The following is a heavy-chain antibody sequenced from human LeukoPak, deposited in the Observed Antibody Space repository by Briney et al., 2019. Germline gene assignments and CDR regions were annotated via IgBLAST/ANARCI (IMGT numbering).Heavy chain of an antibody. D-gene: IGHD3-22*01. J-gene: IGHJ4*02. CDR3: ASVLPYYYNSSGYSTRDY. Sequence: SETLSLTCTVSGGSISSYYWSWIRQPPGKGLEWIGYIYYSGSTNYNPSLKSRVTISVDTSKNQFSLKLSSVTAADTAVYYCASVLPYYYNSSGYSTRDYWGQGTLVTVSS. V-gene: IGHV4-59*08. CDR1: GGSISSYY. CDR2: IYYSGST.